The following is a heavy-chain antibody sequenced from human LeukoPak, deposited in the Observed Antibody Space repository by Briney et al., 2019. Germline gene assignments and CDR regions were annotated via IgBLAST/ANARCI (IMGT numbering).Heavy chain of an antibody. V-gene: IGHV3-21*01. CDR1: GFTFSTYI. Sequence: GGSLRLSCAASGFTFSTYIMTWVRQAPGKGLEWVSSISGTSSYIYYADSVKGRFTISRDNAKNSLNLQMNSLRAEDTAIYYCARDSADDSSGYYPFDYWGQGTQVSVSS. CDR3: ARDSADDSSGYYPFDY. CDR2: ISGTSSYI. J-gene: IGHJ4*02. D-gene: IGHD3-22*01.